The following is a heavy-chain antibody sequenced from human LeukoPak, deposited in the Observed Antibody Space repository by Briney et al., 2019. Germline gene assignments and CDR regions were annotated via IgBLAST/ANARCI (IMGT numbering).Heavy chain of an antibody. CDR2: ISGSGDRT. CDR1: GFTFSSYA. D-gene: IGHD3-22*01. Sequence: GGSLRLSCAASGFTFSSYAMSWVRQAPGKGLEWVSGISGSGDRTYYADSVKGRFTISGDNSKNTLYLQMNSLRVEDTAVYYCAKWGSFYYYDSSGYPDYWGQGSLVTVSS. V-gene: IGHV3-23*01. J-gene: IGHJ4*02. CDR3: AKWGSFYYYDSSGYPDY.